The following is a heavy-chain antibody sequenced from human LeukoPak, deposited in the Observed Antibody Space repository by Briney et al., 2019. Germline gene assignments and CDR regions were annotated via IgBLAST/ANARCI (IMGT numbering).Heavy chain of an antibody. V-gene: IGHV1-24*01. Sequence: GASVKVSCKVSGYTLTELSMHWVRQAPGKGLEWMGGFDPEDGETIYAQKFQGRVTMTEATSTDTAYMELSSLRSEDTAVYYCATVPGDSSGYYYFDYWGQGTLVTVSS. CDR2: FDPEDGET. J-gene: IGHJ4*02. D-gene: IGHD3-22*01. CDR1: GYTLTELS. CDR3: ATVPGDSSGYYYFDY.